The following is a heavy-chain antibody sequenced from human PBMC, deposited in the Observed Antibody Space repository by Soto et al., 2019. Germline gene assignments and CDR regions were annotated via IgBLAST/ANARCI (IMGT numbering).Heavy chain of an antibody. CDR2: IYYSGST. D-gene: IGHD3-9*01. CDR1: GGSIRSSTCY. J-gene: IGHJ3*02. CDR3: ARHGFDWLGDALDI. Sequence: SETLSLTCTVSGGSIRSSTCYWGWIRQPPGKGLEWIGSIYYSGSTYYNPSLKSRVTISVDTSKNRFSLKLSSVTAADTAVYYCARHGFDWLGDALDIWGHGTMVTVSS. V-gene: IGHV4-39*01.